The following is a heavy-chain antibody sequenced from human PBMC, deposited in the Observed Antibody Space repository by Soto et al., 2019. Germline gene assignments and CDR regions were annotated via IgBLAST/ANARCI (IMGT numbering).Heavy chain of an antibody. V-gene: IGHV1-18*04. CDR2: ISGDNGNT. CDR1: GYTFTEYG. Sequence: QVQLVQSGAEVRKPGASVKVSCKASGYTFTEYGITWVRQAPGQGLEWLGWISGDNGNTNFAQRLKDRVTMTTDTSTTTAYMELRSLRRDDTAIYYCARVASLIPIFHGLDAWGQGTTVTVSS. J-gene: IGHJ6*02. D-gene: IGHD3-3*01. CDR3: ARVASLIPIFHGLDA.